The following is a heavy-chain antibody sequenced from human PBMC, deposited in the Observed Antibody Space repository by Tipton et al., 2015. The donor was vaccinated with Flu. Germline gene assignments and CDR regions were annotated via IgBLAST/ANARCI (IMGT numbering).Heavy chain of an antibody. CDR2: IIPIFGTA. Sequence: QVQLVQSGPEVKKPGSSVKVSCKASGGTFSSYAISWVRQAPGQGLEWMGGIIPIFGTANYAQKFQGRVTITADESTSTAYMELSSLRSEDTAVYYCASQGPAYYYDSSGYHSPLDYWGQGTLVTVSS. V-gene: IGHV1-69*01. CDR1: GGTFSSYA. J-gene: IGHJ4*02. CDR3: ASQGPAYYYDSSGYHSPLDY. D-gene: IGHD3-22*01.